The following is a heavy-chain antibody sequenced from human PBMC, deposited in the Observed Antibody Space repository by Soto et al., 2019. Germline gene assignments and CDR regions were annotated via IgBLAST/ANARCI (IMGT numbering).Heavy chain of an antibody. CDR2: ISFDGNDK. CDR1: GFTFSSYA. J-gene: IGHJ4*02. D-gene: IGHD3-9*01. Sequence: PGGSLRLSCAASGFTFSSYAMHWVRQAPGKGLEWVAVISFDGNDKYCADSVKGRFTISRDENENTLFLQMNSLRVEDTAVYYCARDRYLDSYAFDYWGQGTLVTVSS. CDR3: ARDRYLDSYAFDY. V-gene: IGHV3-30-3*01.